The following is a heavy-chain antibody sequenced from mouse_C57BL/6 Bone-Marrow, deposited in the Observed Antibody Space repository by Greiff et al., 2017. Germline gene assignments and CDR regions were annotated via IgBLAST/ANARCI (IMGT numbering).Heavy chain of an antibody. V-gene: IGHV1-64*01. CDR2: MHPDGGSP. Sequence: QVQLQQPGAELVKPGASVKLSCKASGYTFTNYWMHWVKQRPGQGLEWIGMMHPDGGSPNYNEKFKSEATLSVDKSSRTAYMELSSLTSEDSADYYCARYYDYDDYTRDYGGQGTSVTVSS. D-gene: IGHD2-4*01. CDR1: GYTFTNYW. J-gene: IGHJ4*01. CDR3: ARYYDYDDYTRDY.